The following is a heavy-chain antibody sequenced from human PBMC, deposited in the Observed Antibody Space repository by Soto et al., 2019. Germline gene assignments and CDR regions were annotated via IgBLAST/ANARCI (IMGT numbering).Heavy chain of an antibody. Sequence: EVQLVESGGGLVQPGGSLRLSCATSGFTFSDHYLEWVRQAPWKGLEWVGRSRNRAQSYTTEYAASVKGRFTISRDDSKNSLYLQVNSLTTDDTAVYYCVLWVRGVINYWGQGTLVTVSS. CDR1: GFTFSDHY. V-gene: IGHV3-72*01. J-gene: IGHJ4*02. D-gene: IGHD3-10*01. CDR2: SRNRAQSYTT. CDR3: VLWVRGVINY.